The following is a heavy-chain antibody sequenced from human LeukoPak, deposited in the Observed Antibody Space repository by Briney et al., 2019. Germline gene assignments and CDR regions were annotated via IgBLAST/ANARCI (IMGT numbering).Heavy chain of an antibody. CDR2: IYSGGST. CDR3: ARVEGPGTSFDY. Sequence: GGSLRLSCAASGFTFSSYAMSWVRQAPGKGLEWVSVIYSGGSTYYADSVKGRFTISRDNSKNTLYLQMNSLRAEDTAVYYCARVEGPGTSFDYWGQGTLVTVSS. V-gene: IGHV3-53*01. CDR1: GFTFSSYA. D-gene: IGHD1-26*01. J-gene: IGHJ4*02.